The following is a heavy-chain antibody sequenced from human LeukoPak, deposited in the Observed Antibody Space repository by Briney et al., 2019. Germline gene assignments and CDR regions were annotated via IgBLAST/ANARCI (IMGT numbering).Heavy chain of an antibody. D-gene: IGHD1-26*01. V-gene: IGHV1-18*01. CDR1: GYTFTSYG. J-gene: IGHJ4*02. CDR3: ARVSTSVHLDY. CDR2: ISGYNGNA. Sequence: ASVKLSCKASGYTFTSYGISWVRQAPGRGLEWMGWISGYNGNAHYVQKFQGRVTMTTDTSTNTAYMELRSVRSDDTDVYYCARVSTSVHLDYWGQGTPVTVSS.